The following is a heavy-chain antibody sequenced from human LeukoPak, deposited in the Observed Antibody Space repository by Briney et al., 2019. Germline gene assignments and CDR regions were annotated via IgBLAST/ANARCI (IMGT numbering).Heavy chain of an antibody. J-gene: IGHJ4*02. D-gene: IGHD1-26*01. CDR1: GFTFINYW. Sequence: GGSLRLSCAASGFTFINYWMHWVRQAPGKGLVGVSRINSDGSATSYADSVKGRFTISRDNAKNTLYLQLNSLRAEDTAVYYCARILYSGSYYDFDYWGQGTLVTVSS. CDR3: ARILYSGSYYDFDY. V-gene: IGHV3-74*01. CDR2: INSDGSAT.